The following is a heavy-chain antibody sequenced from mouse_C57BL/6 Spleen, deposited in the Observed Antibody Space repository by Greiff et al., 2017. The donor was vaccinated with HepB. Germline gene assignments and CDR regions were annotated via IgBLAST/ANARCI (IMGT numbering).Heavy chain of an antibody. CDR2: IDPETGGT. CDR1: GYTFTDYE. V-gene: IGHV1-15*01. J-gene: IGHJ4*01. D-gene: IGHD2-1*01. Sequence: QVQLQQSGAELVRPGASVTLSCKASGYTFTDYEMHWVKQTPVHGLEWIGAIDPETGGTAYNQKFKGKAILTADKASSTAYMELRSLTSEDSAVYYCTRGIIYYGNSYYAMDYWGQGTSVTVSS. CDR3: TRGIIYYGNSYYAMDY.